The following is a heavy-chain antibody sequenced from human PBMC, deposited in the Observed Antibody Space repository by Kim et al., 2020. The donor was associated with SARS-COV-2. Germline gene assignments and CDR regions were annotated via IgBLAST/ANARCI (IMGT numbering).Heavy chain of an antibody. CDR3: AKKGPLPPRIPFDY. D-gene: IGHD2-2*01. Sequence: AASVKGRFTISRDNAKNTLYLQMNSLRAEDTAVYYCAKKGPLPPRIPFDYWGQGTLVTVSS. J-gene: IGHJ4*02. V-gene: IGHV3-23*01.